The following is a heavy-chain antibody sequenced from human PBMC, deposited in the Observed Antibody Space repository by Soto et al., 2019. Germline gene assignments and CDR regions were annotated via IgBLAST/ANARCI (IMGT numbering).Heavy chain of an antibody. J-gene: IGHJ6*03. Sequence: EVHLLASGGGLVQPGGSLRLSCAASGFSFNIYAMKWVRQAPGKGLECVSAISAGGGNTYYADSVKGRFTISRDNSKNTPYLQMNSLRADDTAVYYCAKAPTYDYYYYMDVWGKGTTVTVSS. CDR1: GFSFNIYA. V-gene: IGHV3-23*01. CDR3: AKAPTYDYYYYMDV. CDR2: ISAGGGNT.